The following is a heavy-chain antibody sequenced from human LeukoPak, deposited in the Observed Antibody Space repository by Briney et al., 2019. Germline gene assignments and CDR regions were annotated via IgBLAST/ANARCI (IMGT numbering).Heavy chain of an antibody. CDR3: ARGPYSYDSSGAFDI. CDR1: GGSFSGYY. Sequence: NPSETLSLTCAVYGGSFSGYYWSWIRQPPGKGLGWIGEINHSGSTNYNPSLKSRVTISVDTSKNQFSLTLSSVTAADTAVYFCARGPYSYDSSGAFDIWGQGTMVTVSS. V-gene: IGHV4-34*01. D-gene: IGHD3-22*01. J-gene: IGHJ3*02. CDR2: INHSGST.